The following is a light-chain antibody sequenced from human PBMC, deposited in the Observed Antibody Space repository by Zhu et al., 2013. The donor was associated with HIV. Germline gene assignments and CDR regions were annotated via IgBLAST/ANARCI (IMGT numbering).Light chain of an antibody. CDR1: QDVSTY. CDR3: QQRSTWLT. V-gene: IGKV3-11*01. Sequence: IVLTQSPVILSLSPGERATLSCRASQDVSTYLAWYQQTPGQAPRLLIYDASNRATGIPARFSGSGSGTDFTLTISSLEPEDFAVYYCQQRSTWLTFGGGTKVEIK. J-gene: IGKJ4*01. CDR2: DAS.